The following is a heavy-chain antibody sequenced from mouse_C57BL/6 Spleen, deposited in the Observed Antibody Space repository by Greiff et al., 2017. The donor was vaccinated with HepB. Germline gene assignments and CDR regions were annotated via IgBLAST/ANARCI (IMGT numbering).Heavy chain of an antibody. V-gene: IGHV1-15*01. CDR3: TNYYGSSYWYFDV. Sequence: QVQLQQSGAELVRPGASVTLSCKASGYTFTDYEMHWVKQTPVHGLEWIGAIDPETGGTAYNQKFKGKAILTADKSSSTAYMELRSLTSEGSAVYYCTNYYGSSYWYFDVWGTGTTVTVSS. CDR2: IDPETGGT. CDR1: GYTFTDYE. D-gene: IGHD1-1*01. J-gene: IGHJ1*03.